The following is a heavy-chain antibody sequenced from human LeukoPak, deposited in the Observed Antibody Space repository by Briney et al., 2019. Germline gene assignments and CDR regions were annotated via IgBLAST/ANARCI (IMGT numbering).Heavy chain of an antibody. CDR1: GFTFDDYG. V-gene: IGHV3-20*04. CDR2: INWSGGRT. Sequence: GGSLCLSCAASGFTFDDYGMSWVRQAPGRGLEWVSGINWSGGRTAYVDSVKGRFTISRDNAKNSLYLQMNSLRAEDTAFYYCARELVLDYWGRQSLVTVSS. D-gene: IGHD2-21*01. J-gene: IGHJ4*02. CDR3: ARELVLDY.